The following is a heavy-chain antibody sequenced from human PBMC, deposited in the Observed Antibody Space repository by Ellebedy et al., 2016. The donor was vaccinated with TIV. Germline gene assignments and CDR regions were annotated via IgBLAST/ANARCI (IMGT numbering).Heavy chain of an antibody. J-gene: IGHJ5*02. CDR1: GGSIRNHY. CDR3: AKTPPGDGRSWGDNWFDP. CDR2: ISGRAAST. V-gene: IGHV3-23*01. D-gene: IGHD6-13*01. Sequence: PSETLSLTCTVSGGSIRNHYWSWIRQPPGKGLEWVSVISGRAASTYYADSVKGRFTISRDNFKNTLYLQMNSLRTEDTALYFCAKTPPGDGRSWGDNWFDPWGQGTLVTVSS.